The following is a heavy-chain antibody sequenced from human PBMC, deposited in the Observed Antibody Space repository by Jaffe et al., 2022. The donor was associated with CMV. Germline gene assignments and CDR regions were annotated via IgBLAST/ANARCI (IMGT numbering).Heavy chain of an antibody. D-gene: IGHD5-12*01. J-gene: IGHJ6*02. Sequence: QVQLVQSGAEVKKPGASVKVSCKASGYTFTSYDINWVRQATGQGLEWMGWMNPNSGNTGYAQKFQGRVTMTRNTSISTAYMELSSLRSEDTAVYYCARSQLYADVDIVATIPNYYGMDVWGQGTTVTVSS. V-gene: IGHV1-8*01. CDR1: GYTFTSYD. CDR2: MNPNSGNT. CDR3: ARSQLYADVDIVATIPNYYGMDV.